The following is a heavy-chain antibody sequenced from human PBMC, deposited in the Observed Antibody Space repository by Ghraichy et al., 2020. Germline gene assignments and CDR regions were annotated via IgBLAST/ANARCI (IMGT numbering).Heavy chain of an antibody. CDR1: GFIFSTYT. CDR2: ISYDGSTK. D-gene: IGHD2-2*01. Sequence: GSLRLSCAASGFIFSTYTMHWVRQAPGKGLEWVSVISYDGSTKHYVDSVRGRFTISRDDSSTLYLQMDSLRPEDTAVYYCARDLVYCSSATCEDHWGQGTLVIVSS. J-gene: IGHJ4*02. CDR3: ARDLVYCSSATCEDH. V-gene: IGHV3-30-3*01.